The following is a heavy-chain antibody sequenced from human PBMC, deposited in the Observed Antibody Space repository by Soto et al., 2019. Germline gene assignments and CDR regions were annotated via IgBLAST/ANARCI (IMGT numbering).Heavy chain of an antibody. J-gene: IGHJ5*02. V-gene: IGHV3-49*03. D-gene: IGHD2-8*01. CDR2: IRSKAYGGTT. Sequence: GAFRLSCTASGFIFGDCAMSWFRQAPGKGLEWVGFIRSKAYGGTTEYAASVKGRFTISRDDSKSIAYLQMNSLKTEDTAVYYSRTRVSSWLDPSRQGTLLTVAS. CDR1: GFIFGDCA. CDR3: RTRVSSWLDP.